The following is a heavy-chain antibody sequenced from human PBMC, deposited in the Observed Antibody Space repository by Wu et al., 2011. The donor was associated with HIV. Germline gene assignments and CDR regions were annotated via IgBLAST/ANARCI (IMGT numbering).Heavy chain of an antibody. CDR3: ARGSTSRTYGTTPDYYYYYMDV. CDR2: IIPMSGTA. Sequence: QVQLVQSGAEVKKPGASVKVSCKASGNSLTSRGITWVRQAPGQGLEWMGRIIPMSGTANNAQKFQGRVTITADKSTSTAYMELSSLRSEDTAVYYCARGSTSRTYGTTPDYYYYYMDVWGKGTTVTVSS. CDR1: GNSLTSRG. V-gene: IGHV1-69*06. D-gene: IGHD4-11*01. J-gene: IGHJ6*03.